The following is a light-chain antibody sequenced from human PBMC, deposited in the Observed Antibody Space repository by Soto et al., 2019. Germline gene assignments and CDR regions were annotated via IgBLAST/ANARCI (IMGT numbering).Light chain of an antibody. CDR3: QSYDSSLSGYV. CDR1: SSNIGAGYD. Sequence: QSVLTQPPSVSGAPGQRVTISCTGSSSNIGAGYDVHWYQQLPGTVPRVVIYGNSNRPSGVPDRFSGSKSGTSASLAITGLQAEDEADYYCQSYDSSLSGYVFGPGTKLTVL. J-gene: IGLJ1*01. CDR2: GNS. V-gene: IGLV1-40*01.